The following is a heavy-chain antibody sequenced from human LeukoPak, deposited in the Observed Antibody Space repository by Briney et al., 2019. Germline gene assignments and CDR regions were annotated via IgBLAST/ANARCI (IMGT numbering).Heavy chain of an antibody. CDR3: ARDPKLTGVFDY. D-gene: IGHD7-27*01. Sequence: KPSGTLSLTCSVSGYSISSGYYWGWIRQPPGKGLEWIGSIYHSGTTYYNPSLKSRVTISVDTSKNQFSLKLRSVTAADTAVYYCARDPKLTGVFDYWGQGTLVTVSS. CDR1: GYSISSGYY. CDR2: IYHSGTT. V-gene: IGHV4-38-2*02. J-gene: IGHJ4*02.